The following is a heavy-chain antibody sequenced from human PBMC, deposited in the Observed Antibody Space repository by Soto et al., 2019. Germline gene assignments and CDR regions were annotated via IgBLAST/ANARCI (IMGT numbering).Heavy chain of an antibody. Sequence: ASVNFSFKASGDTFTTYDINWVRQATGHGLEWMGWINPNSGNIGYAQRFQDRVTMTRDTAIRTAYMEVSSLRSDDTAVYYCARGRASGSYYLLDYWGQGTLVTVSS. J-gene: IGHJ4*02. CDR3: ARGRASGSYYLLDY. D-gene: IGHD3-10*01. CDR2: INPNSGNI. V-gene: IGHV1-8*01. CDR1: GDTFTTYD.